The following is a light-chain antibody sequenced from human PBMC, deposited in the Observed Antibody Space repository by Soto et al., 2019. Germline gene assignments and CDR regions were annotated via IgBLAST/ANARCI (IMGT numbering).Light chain of an antibody. J-gene: IGKJ2*01. CDR1: ESLFGS. V-gene: IGKV3-15*01. CDR2: GVS. CDR3: QSYNDWPFA. Sequence: EIVMTHPPPTLSLSPGERSTLSCRASESLFGSLAWYQHKPGQAPRLLIYGVSTKATGVPARFSGSGSATDFTLTITSLQSDDSAVYYCQSYNDWPFAFGQGTKLEI.